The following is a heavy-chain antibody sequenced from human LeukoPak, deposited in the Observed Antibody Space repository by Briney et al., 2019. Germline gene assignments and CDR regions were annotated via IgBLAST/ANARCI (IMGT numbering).Heavy chain of an antibody. D-gene: IGHD2-15*01. CDR1: GGSISSSSYY. CDR2: IYYSGST. J-gene: IGHJ4*02. V-gene: IGHV4-39*07. Sequence: PSETLSLTCTVSGGSISSSSYYWGWIRQPPGKGLEWIGSIYYSGSTYYNPSLKSRVTISVDTSKNQFSLKLSSVTAADTAVYYCARDKGILPFGYWGQGTLVTVSS. CDR3: ARDKGILPFGY.